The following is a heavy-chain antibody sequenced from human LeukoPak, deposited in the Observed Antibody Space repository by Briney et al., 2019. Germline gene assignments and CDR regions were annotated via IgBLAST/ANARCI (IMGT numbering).Heavy chain of an antibody. CDR3: ARGTGYSVVDY. CDR2: IRSKANSYAT. CDR1: GFTFSGSA. J-gene: IGHJ4*02. D-gene: IGHD5-18*01. V-gene: IGHV3-73*01. Sequence: GGSLRLSWSASGFTFSGSAMHWFRQASGKGLEWVGRIRSKANSYATAYAASVKGRFTISRDDSKNTAYLQMNSLKTEDTAVYYCARGTGYSVVDYWGQGTLVTVSS.